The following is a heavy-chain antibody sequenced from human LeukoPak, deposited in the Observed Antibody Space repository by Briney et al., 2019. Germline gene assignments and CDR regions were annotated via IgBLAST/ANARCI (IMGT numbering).Heavy chain of an antibody. CDR1: GFTFSSSG. CDR2: IRYDGSDK. J-gene: IGHJ4*02. V-gene: IGHV3-30*02. Sequence: GGSLRLSCAASGFTFSSSGMHWVRQTPGKGLEWVAFIRYDGSDKSYADSVKGRFTISRDNSKNTLFLQMNSLRAEDTAVYYCAKDRGHYDSSGYPQSWGQGTLVTVSS. D-gene: IGHD3-22*01. CDR3: AKDRGHYDSSGYPQS.